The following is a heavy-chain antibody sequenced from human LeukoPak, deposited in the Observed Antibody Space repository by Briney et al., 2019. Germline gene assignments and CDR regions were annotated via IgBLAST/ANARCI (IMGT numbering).Heavy chain of an antibody. D-gene: IGHD3-10*01. CDR2: ISAYNGNT. Sequence: ASVKVSCKASGYTFTSYGISWARQAPGQGLEWMGWISAYNGNTNYAQKLQGRVTMTTDTSTSTAYMELRSLRSDDTAVYYCARDYMPLSWSGSCFYWGQGTLVTVSS. CDR1: GYTFTSYG. CDR3: ARDYMPLSWSGSCFY. V-gene: IGHV1-18*01. J-gene: IGHJ4*02.